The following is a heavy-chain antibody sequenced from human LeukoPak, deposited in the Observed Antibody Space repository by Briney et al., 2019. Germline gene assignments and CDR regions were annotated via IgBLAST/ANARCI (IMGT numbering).Heavy chain of an antibody. V-gene: IGHV4-34*01. CDR1: GGSFSGYY. Sequence: PSETLSLTCAVYGGSFSGYYWSWIRQPPGKGLEWIGEINHSGSTNYNPSLKSRVTISVDTSKNQFSLKLSSVTAADTAVYYCARGPGVRYFDYWGQGTLVTVSS. CDR2: INHSGST. D-gene: IGHD3-10*01. CDR3: ARGPGVRYFDY. J-gene: IGHJ4*02.